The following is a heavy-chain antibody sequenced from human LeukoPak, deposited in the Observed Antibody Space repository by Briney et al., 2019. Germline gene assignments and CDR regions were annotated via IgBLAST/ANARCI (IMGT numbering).Heavy chain of an antibody. CDR3: ARDWPVVVVAATLNYFDY. J-gene: IGHJ4*02. V-gene: IGHV1-18*01. CDR1: GYTFTSYG. Sequence: ASVKVSCKASGYTFTSYGISWVRQAPGQGLEWMGWISAYNGNTNYAQKLQGRVTMTTDTSTSTAYMELSRLRSDDTAVYYCARDWPVVVVAATLNYFDYWGQGTLVTVSS. CDR2: ISAYNGNT. D-gene: IGHD2-15*01.